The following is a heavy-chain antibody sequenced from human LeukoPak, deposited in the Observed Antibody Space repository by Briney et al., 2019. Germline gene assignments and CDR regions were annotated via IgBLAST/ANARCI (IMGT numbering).Heavy chain of an antibody. CDR3: AREGYYDILTGYTGVYYYYMDV. V-gene: IGHV1-18*01. CDR2: ISGYNGHT. J-gene: IGHJ6*03. Sequence: ASVKVSCKASGYTFTGYGISWVRQAPGQGLEWMGWISGYNGHTNYAQKLQGRVTMTTDTSATTAYMELRSLRSDDTAVYYCAREGYYDILTGYTGVYYYYMDVWGKGTTVTVSS. D-gene: IGHD3-9*01. CDR1: GYTFTGYG.